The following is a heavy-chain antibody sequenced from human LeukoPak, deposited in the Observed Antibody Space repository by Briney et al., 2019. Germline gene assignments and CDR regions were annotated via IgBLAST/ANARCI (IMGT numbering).Heavy chain of an antibody. CDR2: INPNSGGT. V-gene: IGHV1-2*02. J-gene: IGHJ4*02. Sequence: GASVKVSCKASGYTFTGYYMHWVRQAPGQGLEWMGWINPNSGGTNYAQKFQGRVTMTRDTSISTAYMEESRLRSDDTAVYYCTRVVGASITGTTSTFDYWGQGTLVTVSS. CDR1: GYTFTGYY. D-gene: IGHD1-7*01. CDR3: TRVVGASITGTTSTFDY.